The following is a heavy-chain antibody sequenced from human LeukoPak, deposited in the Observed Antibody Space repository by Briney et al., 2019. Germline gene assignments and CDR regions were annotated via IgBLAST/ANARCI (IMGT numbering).Heavy chain of an antibody. D-gene: IGHD3-9*01. V-gene: IGHV3-23*01. J-gene: IGHJ6*03. Sequence: PGGSLRLSCAASGFTFSSYAMSWVRQAPGKGLEWVSAISGSGGSTYYADSVKGRFTISRDNSKSTLYLQMNSLRAEDTAVYYCAASTTAYYDILTGYYNLHYYYMDVWGKGTTVTVSS. CDR1: GFTFSSYA. CDR2: ISGSGGST. CDR3: AASTTAYYDILTGYYNLHYYYMDV.